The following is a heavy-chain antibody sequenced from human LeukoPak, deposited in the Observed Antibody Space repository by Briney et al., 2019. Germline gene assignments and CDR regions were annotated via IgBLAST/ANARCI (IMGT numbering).Heavy chain of an antibody. CDR3: AKDGGLWVSAHWGDS. CDR2: ISGNGGST. V-gene: IGHV3-23*01. J-gene: IGHJ4*02. Sequence: PGGSLRLSCAASGFTFSAYAMTWVRQAPGKGLEWVSVISGNGGSTYYADSVKGRFTVSRDNSKNTLFLQMNSLRAEDTAVYYCAKDGGLWVSAHWGDSWGRGTLVTVSS. CDR1: GFTFSAYA. D-gene: IGHD7-27*01.